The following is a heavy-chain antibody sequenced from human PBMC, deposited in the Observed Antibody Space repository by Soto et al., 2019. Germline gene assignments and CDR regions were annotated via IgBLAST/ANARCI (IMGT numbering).Heavy chain of an antibody. CDR3: ATHSSRTALEVYSGSWYQGYYYCYMDV. J-gene: IGHJ6*03. D-gene: IGHD6-13*01. CDR2: IIPILGIA. V-gene: IGHV1-69*02. Sequence: QVQLVQSGAEVKKPGSSVKVSCKASGGTFSSYTISCVRQPPGQGLEWMGRIIPILGIANYAQKFQRRVTITADKSTRPAYMERSSVRSADRGVYYGATHSSRTALEVYSGSWYQGYYYCYMDVWGNGTTVPVS. CDR1: GGTFSSYT.